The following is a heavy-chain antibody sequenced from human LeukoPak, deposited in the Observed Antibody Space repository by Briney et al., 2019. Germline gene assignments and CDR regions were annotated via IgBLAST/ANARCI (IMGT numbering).Heavy chain of an antibody. J-gene: IGHJ1*01. D-gene: IGHD1-14*01. Sequence: SETLSLTCAVYVGSFSGYYWSWIRQPLGRGREWIGEINHSGSTNYNPSLKSRVTISVDTSKIQFSLRLSSVTAADTAVYYCARGPQYERTQEFLQHWGKGTLVTVST. CDR3: ARGPQYERTQEFLQH. CDR2: INHSGST. V-gene: IGHV4-34*01. CDR1: VGSFSGYY.